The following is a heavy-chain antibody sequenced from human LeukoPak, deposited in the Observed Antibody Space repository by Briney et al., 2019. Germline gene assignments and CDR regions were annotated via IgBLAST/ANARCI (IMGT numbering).Heavy chain of an antibody. CDR3: ARGYCSGGSCYGMDV. CDR1: GYTFTSYD. V-gene: IGHV1-8*01. Sequence: VASVKVSCKASGYTFTSYDINWVQQATGQGLEWMGWMNPNSGNTGYAQKFQGRVTMTRNTSISTAYMELSSLRSEDTAVYYCARGYCSGGSCYGMDVWGQGTTVTVSS. CDR2: MNPNSGNT. D-gene: IGHD2-15*01. J-gene: IGHJ6*02.